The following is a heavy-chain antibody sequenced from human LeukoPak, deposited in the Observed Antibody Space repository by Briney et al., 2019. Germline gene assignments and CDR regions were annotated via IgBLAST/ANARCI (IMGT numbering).Heavy chain of an antibody. CDR3: VKDRTREGNRLFEH. Sequence: PGGSLRLSCAVSGFTFSRYWMHWVRQAPGKGLVWVSRINTDGTSTNYADSVKGRFTISRDNAKNTLYLQMNSLRDEDTAVYYCVKDRTREGNRLFEHWGQGTLVTVSS. V-gene: IGHV3-74*01. CDR1: GFTFSRYW. CDR2: INTDGTST. J-gene: IGHJ4*02. D-gene: IGHD1-1*01.